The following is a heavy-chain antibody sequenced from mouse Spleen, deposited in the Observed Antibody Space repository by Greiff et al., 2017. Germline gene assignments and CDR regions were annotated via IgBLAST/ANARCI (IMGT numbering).Heavy chain of an antibody. V-gene: IGHV5-9-3*01. CDR2: ISSGGGNT. D-gene: IGHD1-2*01. Sequence: EVQLVESGGGLVKLGGSLKLSCAASGFTFSSYAMSWVRQTPEKRLEWVATISSGGGNTYYPDSVKGRFTISRDNAKNTLYLQMSSLKSEDTAMYYCARLHYAYRVGQPGDFNYWGQGTTLTVSS. J-gene: IGHJ2*01. CDR1: GFTFSSYA. CDR3: ARLHYAYRVGQPGDFNY.